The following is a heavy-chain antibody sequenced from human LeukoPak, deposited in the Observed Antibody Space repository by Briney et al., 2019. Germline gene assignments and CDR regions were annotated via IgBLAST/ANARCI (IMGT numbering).Heavy chain of an antibody. Sequence: PAETLSLPCAVYGGSFTGYFWNWIRQSPGKGLEWIAEINDRGTTNYNPLLKSRVTISVDTSKNQFSLKLTSVTAADTGVYYCARDPTTVVTVPFYFDFWGQGTPGTVSS. CDR1: GGSFTGYF. D-gene: IGHD4-23*01. J-gene: IGHJ4*02. V-gene: IGHV4-34*01. CDR3: ARDPTTVVTVPFYFDF. CDR2: INDRGTT.